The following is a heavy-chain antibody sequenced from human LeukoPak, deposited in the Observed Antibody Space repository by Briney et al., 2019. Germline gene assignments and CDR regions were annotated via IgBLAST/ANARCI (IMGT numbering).Heavy chain of an antibody. CDR2: ISAYNGNT. CDR1: GYTFTSYG. Sequence: SVKVSCKASGYTFTSYGISWVRQAPGQGLEWMGWISAYNGNTNYAQKLQGRVTMTTDTSTSAAYMELRSLRSDDTAVYYCARDNFDWLLAYYSYGRDVWGQGTTVTVSS. D-gene: IGHD3-9*01. J-gene: IGHJ6*02. V-gene: IGHV1-18*01. CDR3: ARDNFDWLLAYYSYGRDV.